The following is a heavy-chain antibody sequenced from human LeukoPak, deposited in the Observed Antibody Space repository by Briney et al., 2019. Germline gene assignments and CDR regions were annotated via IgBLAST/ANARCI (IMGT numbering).Heavy chain of an antibody. CDR2: INHSGST. J-gene: IGHJ5*02. Sequence: SETLSLTCAIYGGSFGGYYWSWIRQPPGKGLEWIGEINHSGSTNYNPSLKSRVTISVDTSKNQFSLKLSSVTAADTAVYYCARGLNWGSNWFDPWGQGTLVTVSS. CDR3: ARGLNWGSNWFDP. V-gene: IGHV4-34*01. D-gene: IGHD7-27*01. CDR1: GGSFGGYY.